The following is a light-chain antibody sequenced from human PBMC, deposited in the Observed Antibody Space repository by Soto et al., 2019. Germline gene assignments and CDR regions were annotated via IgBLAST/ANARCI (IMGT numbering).Light chain of an antibody. V-gene: IGKV1-6*01. CDR3: QQDYDYPLT. Sequence: AIQMTQSPSSLSASVGDRVTITCRASQGIRNDLGWYQQKPGKAPKLLIYDASSLQSGVPSRFSGSGSGTDFTLTISSMQPEDFATYYCQQDYDYPLTFGQGTKVDNK. CDR1: QGIRND. J-gene: IGKJ1*01. CDR2: DAS.